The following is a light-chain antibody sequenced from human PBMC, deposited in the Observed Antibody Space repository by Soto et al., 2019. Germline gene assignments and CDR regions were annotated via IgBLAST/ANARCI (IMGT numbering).Light chain of an antibody. CDR1: QSLLHSNGYNY. Sequence: DIVMPQSPLSLPVTPGEPASISCRSSQSLLHSNGYNYLDWYLQKPGQSPQLLIYLGSNRASGVPDRFSGSGSGTDFTLKISRVEAEDVGVYYCMQALPPITFGQGTRLEIK. V-gene: IGKV2-28*01. CDR2: LGS. CDR3: MQALPPIT. J-gene: IGKJ5*01.